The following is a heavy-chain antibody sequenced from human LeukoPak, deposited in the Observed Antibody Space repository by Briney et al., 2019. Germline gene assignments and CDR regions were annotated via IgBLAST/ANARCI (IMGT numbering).Heavy chain of an antibody. D-gene: IGHD3-3*01. CDR3: ARGSAWEWLLYGYYYYGMDV. Sequence: ASVKVSYKASGYTFTSYDINWVRQATGQGLEWMGWMNPNSGNTGYAQKFQGRVTMTRNTSISTAYMELSGLRSEDTAVYYCARGSAWEWLLYGYYYYGMDVWGQGTTVTVSS. J-gene: IGHJ6*02. CDR2: MNPNSGNT. V-gene: IGHV1-8*01. CDR1: GYTFTSYD.